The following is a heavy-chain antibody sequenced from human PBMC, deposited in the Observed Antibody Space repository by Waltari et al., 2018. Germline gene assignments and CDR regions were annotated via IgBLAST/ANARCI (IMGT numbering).Heavy chain of an antibody. CDR1: GFTFSSYA. Sequence: EVQLLESGGGLVQPGGSLRLSCAASGFTFSSYAMSWVRQAPGKGLEWVSAISGSGGSTYYADSVKGRFTISRDNSKNTLYLQMNSLRAEDTAVYYCAKEIDVVVVPAATNWFDPWGQGTLVTVSS. D-gene: IGHD2-2*01. CDR3: AKEIDVVVVPAATNWFDP. V-gene: IGHV3-23*01. J-gene: IGHJ5*02. CDR2: ISGSGGST.